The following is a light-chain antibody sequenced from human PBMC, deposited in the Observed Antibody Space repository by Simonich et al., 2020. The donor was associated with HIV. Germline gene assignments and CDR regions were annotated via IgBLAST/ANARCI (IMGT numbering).Light chain of an antibody. CDR1: SSNIRSNT. CDR2: RNN. CDR3: QSSDSSLSGSV. J-gene: IGLJ3*02. V-gene: IGLV1-44*01. Sequence: QSVLTQPPSASGTPGHRVTISCSGSSSNIRSNTVNWYQQLPGTAPKLLIYRNNRRPSGVPDRFSGSKAGSSASLAITGLQADDEADYYCQSSDSSLSGSVFGGGTKLTVL.